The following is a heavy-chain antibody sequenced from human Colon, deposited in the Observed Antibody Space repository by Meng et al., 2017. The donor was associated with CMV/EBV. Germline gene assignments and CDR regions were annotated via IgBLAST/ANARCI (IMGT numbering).Heavy chain of an antibody. CDR3: ARPTSPSYSDFVLV. Sequence: GESLKISCAASGFTFRASTMHWVRQTPGKVLEWVSFIHINGREEYYADAVRGRFTISRDDSKNTLYLQMTNLRGEDTALYYCARPTSPSYSDFVLVWGQGTLVTVSS. D-gene: IGHD5-18*01. CDR1: GFTFRAST. CDR2: IHINGREE. V-gene: IGHV3-30*02. J-gene: IGHJ1*01.